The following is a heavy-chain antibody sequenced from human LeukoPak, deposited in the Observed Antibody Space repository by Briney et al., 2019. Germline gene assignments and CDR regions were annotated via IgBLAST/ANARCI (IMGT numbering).Heavy chain of an antibody. Sequence: SQTLSLTSAVSGGSISSGGYSWSWIRQPPGKGLEWIGYIYHSGSTYYNPSLKSRVTISVDRSKNQFSLKLSSVTAADTAVYYCARVTIRSARLFDPWGQGTLVTVSS. J-gene: IGHJ5*02. V-gene: IGHV4-30-2*01. D-gene: IGHD3-3*01. CDR1: GGSISSGGYS. CDR3: ARVTIRSARLFDP. CDR2: IYHSGST.